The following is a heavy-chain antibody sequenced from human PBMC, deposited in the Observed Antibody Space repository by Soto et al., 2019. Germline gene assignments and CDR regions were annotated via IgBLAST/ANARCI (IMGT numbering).Heavy chain of an antibody. V-gene: IGHV3-21*01. Sequence: GGSLKLSCAASGFTFSSYSMNWVRQAPGKGLEWVSSISSSSSYIYYADSVKGRFTISRDNAKNSLYLQMNSLRAEDTAVYYCAREHDQEHFDYWGQGTLVTVSS. D-gene: IGHD1-26*01. CDR3: AREHDQEHFDY. CDR1: GFTFSSYS. CDR2: ISSSSSYI. J-gene: IGHJ4*02.